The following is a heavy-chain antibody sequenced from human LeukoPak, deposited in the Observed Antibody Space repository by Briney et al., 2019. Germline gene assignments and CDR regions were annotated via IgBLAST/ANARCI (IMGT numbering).Heavy chain of an antibody. J-gene: IGHJ4*02. CDR1: GGSISSSSYY. D-gene: IGHD5-18*01. Sequence: SETLSLTCTVSGGSISSSSYYWGWIRQPPGKGLEWIGSIYYSGNTYYNPSLKSRVTISVDTSKNQFSLKLSSVTAADTAVYHCARRYRYNYGKIDYWGQGILVTVSS. V-gene: IGHV4-39*01. CDR3: ARRYRYNYGKIDY. CDR2: IYYSGNT.